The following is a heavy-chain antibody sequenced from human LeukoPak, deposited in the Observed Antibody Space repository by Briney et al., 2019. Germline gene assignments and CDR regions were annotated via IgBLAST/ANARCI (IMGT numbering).Heavy chain of an antibody. D-gene: IGHD3-22*01. V-gene: IGHV4-39*07. CDR3: ARDRYYYPFDY. J-gene: IGHJ4*02. CDR1: GGSISSSSYS. Sequence: SETLSLTCTVSGGSISSSSYSWGWIRQPPGKGLEWIGSIYYSGSTYYNPSLKSRVTISVDTSKNQFSLKLSSVTAADTAVYYCARDRYYYPFDYWGQGTLVTVSS. CDR2: IYYSGST.